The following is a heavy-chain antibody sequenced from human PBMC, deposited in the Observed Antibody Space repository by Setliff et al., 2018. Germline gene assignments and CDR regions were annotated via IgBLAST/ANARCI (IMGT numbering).Heavy chain of an antibody. Sequence: GASVKVSCKASGYSFSTYAMHWVRQAPGQRLEWMGWINGGNGNTKYSQKFQGRITITRDTSTSTAYMELSSLRSEDTAVYYCARGDGTTYPSDYWGQGTLVTVSS. V-gene: IGHV1-3*01. CDR2: INGGNGNT. J-gene: IGHJ4*02. D-gene: IGHD1-1*01. CDR1: GYSFSTYA. CDR3: ARGDGTTYPSDY.